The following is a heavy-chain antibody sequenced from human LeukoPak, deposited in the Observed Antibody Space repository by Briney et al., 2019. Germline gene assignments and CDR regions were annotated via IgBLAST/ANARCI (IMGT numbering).Heavy chain of an antibody. Sequence: ASVKVSCKASGYTFTSYGISWVRQAPGQGLEWMGWISAYNGNTNYAQKLQGRVTMTTDTSTSTAYMELRSLRSDDTAVYYCARDLMSSYYYDGSFNYWGQGTLVSVSS. CDR2: ISAYNGNT. D-gene: IGHD3-22*01. CDR1: GYTFTSYG. J-gene: IGHJ4*02. V-gene: IGHV1-18*01. CDR3: ARDLMSSYYYDGSFNY.